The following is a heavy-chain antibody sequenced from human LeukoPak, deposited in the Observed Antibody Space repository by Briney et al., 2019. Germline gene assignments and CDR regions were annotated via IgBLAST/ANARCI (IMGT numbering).Heavy chain of an antibody. D-gene: IGHD5-18*01. CDR1: GGSISSYY. J-gene: IGHJ4*02. Sequence: SETLSLTCTVSGGSISSYYWSWIRQPPGKGLEWIGYIYYSGSTNYNPSLKSRVTISVDTSKNQFSLKLSSVTAADTAVYYCARGRGYSYVRMYYFDYWGQGTLVTVSS. CDR3: ARGRGYSYVRMYYFDY. V-gene: IGHV4-59*12. CDR2: IYYSGST.